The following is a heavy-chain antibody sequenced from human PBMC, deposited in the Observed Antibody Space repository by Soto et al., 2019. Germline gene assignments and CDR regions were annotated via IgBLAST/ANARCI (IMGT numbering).Heavy chain of an antibody. V-gene: IGHV3-21*01. CDR2: ISSSSSYI. Sequence: GGSLRLSCAASGFTFSSYSMNWVRQAPGKGLEWASSISSSSSYIYYADSVEGRFTISRDNAKNSLYLQMNSLRAEDTAVYYCARDPAIQLWPLHLDYWGQGTLVTVSS. J-gene: IGHJ4*02. CDR1: GFTFSSYS. CDR3: ARDPAIQLWPLHLDY. D-gene: IGHD5-18*01.